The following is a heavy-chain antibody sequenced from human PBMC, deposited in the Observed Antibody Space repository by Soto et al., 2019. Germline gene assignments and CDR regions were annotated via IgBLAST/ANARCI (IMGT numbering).Heavy chain of an antibody. V-gene: IGHV3-33*01. CDR2: IWYDGSNK. CDR3: ARSGYCSSTSCYRYDYYYYGMDV. J-gene: IGHJ6*02. Sequence: PXESLRLSCAASGFSFSSYGMHGVRQAAGKGLEWVAVIWYDGSNKYYADSVKGRFTISRDNSKNTLYLQMNGLRAEDTAVYYCARSGYCSSTSCYRYDYYYYGMDVWGQGTTVTVSS. D-gene: IGHD2-2*02. CDR1: GFSFSSYG.